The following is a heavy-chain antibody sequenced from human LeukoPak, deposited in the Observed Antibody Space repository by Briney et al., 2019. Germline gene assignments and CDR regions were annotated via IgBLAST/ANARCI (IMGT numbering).Heavy chain of an antibody. J-gene: IGHJ4*02. CDR2: INHSGST. CDR3: ARADYDFALTNFDY. Sequence: SETLSLTCAVYGGSFSGYYWSWIRQPPGKGLEWIGEINHSGSTIYNPSLKSRVTISVDTSKNQFSLKLSSVTAADTAVYYCARADYDFALTNFDYWGQGTLVTVSS. D-gene: IGHD3-3*01. CDR1: GGSFSGYY. V-gene: IGHV4-34*01.